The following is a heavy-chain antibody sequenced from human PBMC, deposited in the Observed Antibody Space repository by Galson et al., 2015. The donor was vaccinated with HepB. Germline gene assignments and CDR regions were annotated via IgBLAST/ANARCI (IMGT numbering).Heavy chain of an antibody. CDR1: GFTFSSYA. J-gene: IGHJ4*02. D-gene: IGHD3-3*01. V-gene: IGHV3-30-3*01. Sequence: SLRLSCAASGFTFSSYAMHWVRQAPGKGLEWVAVISYDGSNKYYADSVKGRFTISRDNSKNTLYLQMNSLRAEDTAVYYCARETTTGYYDFWSGYFLRKSYYFDYWGQGTLVTVPS. CDR3: ARETTTGYYDFWSGYFLRKSYYFDY. CDR2: ISYDGSNK.